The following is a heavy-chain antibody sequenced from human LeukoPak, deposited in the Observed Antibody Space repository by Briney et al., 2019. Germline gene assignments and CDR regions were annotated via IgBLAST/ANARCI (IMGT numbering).Heavy chain of an antibody. CDR2: ISSSRSSI. D-gene: IGHD6-13*01. CDR3: ARDGVDSSSWYAVDAFDI. Sequence: PGGSLRLSCAASGFTFSSYSMNWVRQAPGKGGEGVAYISSSRSSIYYADSVKGGLTISRDNAKNSLYLQMTSLRAEDTAVYYCARDGVDSSSWYAVDAFDIWGQGTMVTVSS. V-gene: IGHV3-48*01. CDR1: GFTFSSYS. J-gene: IGHJ3*02.